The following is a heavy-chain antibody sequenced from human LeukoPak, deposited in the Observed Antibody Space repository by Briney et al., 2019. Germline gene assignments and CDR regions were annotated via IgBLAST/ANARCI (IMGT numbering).Heavy chain of an antibody. V-gene: IGHV3-33*01. J-gene: IGHJ4*02. CDR2: IWYDGSNK. D-gene: IGHD5-18*01. Sequence: PGGSLRLSCAASGFTFSDSGMHWVRQAPGKGLEWVAVIWYDGSNKYYADSVKGRFTISRDNSKNTLYLQMNSLRAADTAVYYCARDPAMGDWGQGTLVTVSS. CDR1: GFTFSDSG. CDR3: ARDPAMGD.